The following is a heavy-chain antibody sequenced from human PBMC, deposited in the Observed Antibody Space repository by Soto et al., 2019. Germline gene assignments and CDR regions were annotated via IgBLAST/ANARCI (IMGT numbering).Heavy chain of an antibody. CDR1: GFTFSSYG. Sequence: QVQLVESGGGVVQPGRSLRLSCAASGFTFSSYGMHWVRQAPGKGLEWVAVISYDGSNKYYADSVKGRFTISRDNSKNTLYLQMNSLRAEDTAVYYCGKDPVGALDNWFDPWGQGTLVTVSS. CDR2: ISYDGSNK. J-gene: IGHJ5*02. CDR3: GKDPVGALDNWFDP. V-gene: IGHV3-30*18. D-gene: IGHD3-16*01.